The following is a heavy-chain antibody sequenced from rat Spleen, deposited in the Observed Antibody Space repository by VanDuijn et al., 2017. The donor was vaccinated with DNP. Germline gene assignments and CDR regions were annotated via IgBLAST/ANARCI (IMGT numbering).Heavy chain of an antibody. D-gene: IGHD1-11*01. J-gene: IGHJ1*01. CDR2: ISYSGST. CDR1: GYSITSNY. Sequence: EVQLQESGPGLVKPSQSLSLTCSVTGYSITSNYWGWIRKFPGNKMEWMGYISYSGSTSYNPFLKSRISITRDTSKNQFFLQLNSVTTEDIATYYCARGLNYGGFSYSWYFDFWGPGTMVTVSS. CDR3: ARGLNYGGFSYSWYFDF. V-gene: IGHV3-1*01.